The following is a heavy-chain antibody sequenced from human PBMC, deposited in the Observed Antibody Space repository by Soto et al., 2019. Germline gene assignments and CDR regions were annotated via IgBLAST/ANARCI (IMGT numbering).Heavy chain of an antibody. CDR1: GFTFSSYS. Sequence: GGSLRLSCAASGFTFSSYSMNWVRQAPGKGLEWVSYISSSSSTIYYADSVKGRFTISRDNAKNSLYLQMNSLRAEDTAVYYCAKGPGSGYYQFYFECWGLGTLVTVSS. CDR2: ISSSSSTI. CDR3: AKGPGSGYYQFYFEC. J-gene: IGHJ4*02. D-gene: IGHD3-22*01. V-gene: IGHV3-48*01.